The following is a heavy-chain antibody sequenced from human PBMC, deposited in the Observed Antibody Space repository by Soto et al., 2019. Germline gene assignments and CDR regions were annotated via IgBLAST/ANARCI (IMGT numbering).Heavy chain of an antibody. CDR1: GFKFSNYA. CDR3: AKDRRAGGNSAFYFDF. V-gene: IGHV3-23*01. Sequence: GGSLRLSCAASGFKFSNYAMSWVRQAPGKGLEWVSLISATGGGTYYADSVKGRFTISRDNSHNTLYLQVHSLTAEDTAVYYCAKDRRAGGNSAFYFDFWGQGA. D-gene: IGHD3-16*01. CDR2: ISATGGGT. J-gene: IGHJ4*02.